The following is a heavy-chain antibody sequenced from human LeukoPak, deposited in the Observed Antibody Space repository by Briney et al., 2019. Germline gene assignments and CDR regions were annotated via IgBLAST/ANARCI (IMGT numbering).Heavy chain of an antibody. Sequence: SETLSLTCTVSGGSISSSSYYWGWIRQPPGKGLEWIGSIYYSGSTYYNPSLKSRVTISVDTSKNQFSPKLSSVTAADTAVYYCARHLWVTMVRGVITPFDYWGQGTLVTVSS. J-gene: IGHJ4*02. D-gene: IGHD3-10*01. CDR2: IYYSGST. CDR3: ARHLWVTMVRGVITPFDY. CDR1: GGSISSSSYY. V-gene: IGHV4-39*01.